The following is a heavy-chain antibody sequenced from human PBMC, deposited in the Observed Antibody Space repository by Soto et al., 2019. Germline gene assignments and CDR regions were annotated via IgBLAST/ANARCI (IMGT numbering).Heavy chain of an antibody. CDR1: GYTFTTHG. Sequence: QVQLVQSGAEVKKPGASVKVSCKASGYTFTTHGISWVRQAPGQGLEWMGWVAGDNGHRNYAQSLQGRVTMTTDTSTNTAYMELRSLRSDDTAVYYCAIDLGYCRGGPCYREWFDPWGQGTLVTVSS. V-gene: IGHV1-18*01. CDR2: VAGDNGHR. J-gene: IGHJ5*02. CDR3: AIDLGYCRGGPCYREWFDP. D-gene: IGHD2-15*01.